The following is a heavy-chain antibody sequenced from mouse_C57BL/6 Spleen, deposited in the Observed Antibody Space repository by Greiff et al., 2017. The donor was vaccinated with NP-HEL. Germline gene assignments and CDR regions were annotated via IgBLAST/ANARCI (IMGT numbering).Heavy chain of an antibody. D-gene: IGHD1-1*01. CDR3: ARLGVVGAMDY. Sequence: VKLMESGAELARPGASVKLSCKASGYTFTSYGISWVKQRTGQGLEWIGEIYPRSGNTYYNEKFKGKATLTADKSSSTAYMELRSLTSEDSAVYFCARLGVVGAMDYWGQGTSVTVSS. CDR2: IYPRSGNT. V-gene: IGHV1-81*01. CDR1: GYTFTSYG. J-gene: IGHJ4*01.